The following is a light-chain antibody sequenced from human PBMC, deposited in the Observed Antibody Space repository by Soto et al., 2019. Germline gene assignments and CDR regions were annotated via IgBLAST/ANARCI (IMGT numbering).Light chain of an antibody. CDR2: DAS. V-gene: IGKV1-5*01. CDR1: QSISSW. J-gene: IGKJ5*01. CDR3: QHYNSYPIT. Sequence: DIQMPQSPSTLSASVGDRVTITCRASQSISSWLAWYQQKPGKAPKLLIYDASTLESGVPSRFTGRGSGTEFTLTISSLQPDDFATYYCQHYNSYPITFGQGTRLEIK.